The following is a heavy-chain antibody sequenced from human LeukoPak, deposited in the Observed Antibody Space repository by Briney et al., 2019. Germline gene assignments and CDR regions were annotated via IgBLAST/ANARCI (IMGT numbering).Heavy chain of an antibody. CDR3: ARETGGTVGSTDFDY. V-gene: IGHV3-30-3*01. CDR2: ISYDGSNK. CDR1: GFTFSSYA. Sequence: GGSLRLSCAASGFTFSSYAMHWVRQAPGKGLEWVAVISYDGSNKYYTDSVKGRFTISRGNSKNTLYLQMNSLRGEDTALYYCARETGGTVGSTDFDYWGQGTLVTVSS. D-gene: IGHD4-17*01. J-gene: IGHJ4*02.